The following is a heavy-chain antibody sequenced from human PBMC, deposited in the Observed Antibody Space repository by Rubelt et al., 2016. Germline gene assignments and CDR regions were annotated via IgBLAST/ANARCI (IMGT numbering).Heavy chain of an antibody. J-gene: IGHJ4*02. CDR1: GFTVSSNY. Sequence: EVQLVESGGGLVQPGGSLRLSCAASGFTVSSNYMNWVRQAPGKGLEWVSVIYSGGSTYYADSVKVRFTTSRDKSKNTLYLEMSILRAADTAEYHRTGSSNVKGEDYWGQGTLVTVSS. CDR2: IYSGGST. CDR3: TGSSNVKGEDY. V-gene: IGHV3-66*02. D-gene: IGHD4-11*01.